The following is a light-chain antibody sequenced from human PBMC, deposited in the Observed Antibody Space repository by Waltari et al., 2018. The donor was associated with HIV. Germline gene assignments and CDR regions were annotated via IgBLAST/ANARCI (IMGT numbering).Light chain of an antibody. J-gene: IGLJ3*02. V-gene: IGLV2-14*01. CDR2: KVS. CDR1: SVGPSDY. Sequence: QSALTQPASVSGSPGQSITISCTGTSVGPSDYIYWYQQVPDKAPELIIYKVSDRPPGVSTRFSGSKSGNTASLTISGLRAEDEADYYCCFSTISSVVFGGGTKVTVL. CDR3: CFSTISSVV.